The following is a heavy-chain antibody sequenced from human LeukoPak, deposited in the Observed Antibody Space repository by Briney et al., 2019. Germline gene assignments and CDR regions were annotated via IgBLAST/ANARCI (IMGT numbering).Heavy chain of an antibody. J-gene: IGHJ4*02. Sequence: SVKVSCKASGGTFSSYAISWVRQAPGQGLEWMGGIIPIFGTANYAQKFQGRVTITADKSTSTAYMELSSLRSEDTAVYYCAREASSTIGYYFDYWGQGTLVTVSS. CDR1: GGTFSSYA. D-gene: IGHD1-26*01. V-gene: IGHV1-69*06. CDR3: AREASSTIGYYFDY. CDR2: IIPIFGTA.